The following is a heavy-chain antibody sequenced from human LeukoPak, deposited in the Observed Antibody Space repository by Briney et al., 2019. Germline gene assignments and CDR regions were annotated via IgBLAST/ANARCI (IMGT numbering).Heavy chain of an antibody. CDR3: ARDGCSSTSCSLSGYYGMDV. Sequence: ASVKVSCKASGYTFTSYGISWVRPAPGQGLEWMGWISAYNGNTNYAQKLQGRVTMTTDTSTSTAYMELRSLRFDDTAVYYCARDGCSSTSCSLSGYYGMDVWGQGTTVTVSS. V-gene: IGHV1-18*01. D-gene: IGHD2-2*01. CDR1: GYTFTSYG. J-gene: IGHJ6*02. CDR2: ISAYNGNT.